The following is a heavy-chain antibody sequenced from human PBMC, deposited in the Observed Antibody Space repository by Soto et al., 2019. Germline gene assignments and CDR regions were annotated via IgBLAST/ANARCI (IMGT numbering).Heavy chain of an antibody. CDR2: INPTGGST. D-gene: IGHD4-17*01. V-gene: IGHV1-46*01. J-gene: IGHJ4*02. Sequence: QVQLVQSGAEVKKPGASVKISCKASGYTFTNYYMHWVRQAPGQGLEWMGIINPTGGSTTYAQKCKGRGTVTRDTATSTVYMDLSSLRSDDTAVYYCARADGYGDYDYWGQGTLVTVSS. CDR3: ARADGYGDYDY. CDR1: GYTFTNYY.